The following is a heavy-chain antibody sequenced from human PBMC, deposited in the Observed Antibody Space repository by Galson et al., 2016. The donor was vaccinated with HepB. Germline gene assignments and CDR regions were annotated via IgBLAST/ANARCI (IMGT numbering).Heavy chain of an antibody. CDR2: INSGGRT. D-gene: IGHD3-16*01. CDR3: ARGGSGSYGALDI. V-gene: IGHV3-53*01. J-gene: IGHJ3*02. CDR1: GFIVGNNY. Sequence: SLRLSCAVSGFIVGNNYMSWVRQAPGKGLEWVSIINSGGRTNSADSVKGRFTISRDNSANTLFLQMNRLRAEDTAAYYCARGGSGSYGALDIWGQGTMVIVSS.